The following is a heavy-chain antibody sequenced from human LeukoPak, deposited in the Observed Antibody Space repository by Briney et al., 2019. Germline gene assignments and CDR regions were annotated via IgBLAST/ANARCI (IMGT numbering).Heavy chain of an antibody. CDR3: ARVAGSSWYYYGVDV. J-gene: IGHJ6*02. CDR1: GFTVSSNY. CDR2: IYSGGST. V-gene: IGHV3-53*01. D-gene: IGHD6-13*01. Sequence: SGGSLRLSCAVSGFTVSSNYMSWVRQAPGKGLEWVSIIYSGGSTYYADSVKGRFTISRDNSKNTLYLQMNSLRAEDTAVYYCARVAGSSWYYYGVDVWGQGTTVTVSS.